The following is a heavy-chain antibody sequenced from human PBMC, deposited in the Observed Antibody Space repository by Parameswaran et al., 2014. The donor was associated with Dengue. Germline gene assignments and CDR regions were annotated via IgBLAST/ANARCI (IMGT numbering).Heavy chain of an antibody. D-gene: IGHD3-3*01. V-gene: IGHV3-21*01. CDR3: ARDRVDENDFWSGYYGYYYYGMDV. Sequence: WIRQPPGKGLEWVSSISSSSSYIYYADSVKGRFTISRDNAKNSLYLQMNSLRAEDTAVYYCARDRVDENDFWSGYYGYYYYGMDVWGQGTTVTVSS. CDR2: ISSSSSYI. J-gene: IGHJ6*02.